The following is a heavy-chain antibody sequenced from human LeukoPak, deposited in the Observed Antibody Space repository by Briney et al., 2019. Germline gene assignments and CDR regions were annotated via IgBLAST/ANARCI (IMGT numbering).Heavy chain of an antibody. Sequence: GGSLRLSCQASGFTFYMYAMSLVRQAPGKGLEWVASMCGTAGCTFYPDSVKGRFTISRGNSKNVLYLRMNSLTAEDTAIYYCAKDRPNFHENSGHYYRRDGDSWGQGTLVTVSS. D-gene: IGHD3-22*01. CDR2: MCGTAGCT. J-gene: IGHJ5*01. CDR3: AKDRPNFHENSGHYYRRDGDS. V-gene: IGHV3-23*01. CDR1: GFTFYMYA.